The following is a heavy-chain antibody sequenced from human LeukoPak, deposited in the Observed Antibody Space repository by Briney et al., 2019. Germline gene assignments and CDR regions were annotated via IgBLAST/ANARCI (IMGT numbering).Heavy chain of an antibody. CDR2: INCNGAST. D-gene: IGHD5-12*01. V-gene: IGHV3-20*04. J-gene: IGHJ3*02. CDR3: ARVRGGYSAYDFGAFDI. CDR1: GFTFDDYG. Sequence: PWGSLRLSCAASGFTFDDYGVNWVRQAPGKGLEWVSGINCNGASTGYADYVKGRFTISRDNAKNSLYLQMNSLRAEDTALFYCARVRGGYSAYDFGAFDIWGQGTMVTVSS.